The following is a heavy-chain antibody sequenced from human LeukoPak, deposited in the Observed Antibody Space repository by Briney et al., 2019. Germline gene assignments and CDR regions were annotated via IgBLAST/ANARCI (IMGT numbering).Heavy chain of an antibody. CDR3: ARDPGGSGEDY. D-gene: IGHD3-10*01. Sequence: ASVKVSCKASGYTFTGYYIHWVRQAPGQGLEWMGWINPNSGGTSCAQKFQGRVTMTTDTSISTAFMELSRLTSDDTAVYYCARDPGGSGEDYWGQGTLVTVSS. V-gene: IGHV1-2*02. CDR1: GYTFTGYY. CDR2: INPNSGGT. J-gene: IGHJ4*02.